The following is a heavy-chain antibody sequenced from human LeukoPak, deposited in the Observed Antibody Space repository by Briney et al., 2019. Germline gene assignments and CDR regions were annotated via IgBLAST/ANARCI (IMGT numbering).Heavy chain of an antibody. D-gene: IGHD3-3*01. CDR2: ISGSGGST. J-gene: IGHJ6*03. Sequence: GGSLRLSSAGSGFTFSSYAMSWVRQAPGKGMEWVSAISGSGGSTYYADSVKGRFTISRDNSKNTLYLQMNSLRAEDTAVYYCAKAMYYDFWSGYPKGSNYYYYMDVWGKGTTVTVSS. CDR3: AKAMYYDFWSGYPKGSNYYYYMDV. CDR1: GFTFSSYA. V-gene: IGHV3-23*01.